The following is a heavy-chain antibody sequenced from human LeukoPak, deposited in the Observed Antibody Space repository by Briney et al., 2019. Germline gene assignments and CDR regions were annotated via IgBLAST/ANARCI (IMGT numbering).Heavy chain of an antibody. CDR1: GFTFSSYA. D-gene: IGHD3-16*02. J-gene: IGHJ4*02. CDR3: ARETMITFGGVIVDKGGFDY. Sequence: GGSLRLSCAASGFTFSSYAMHWVRQAPGKGLEWVAVISYDGSNKYYADSVKGRFTISRDNSKNTLYLQMNSLRAEDTAVYYCARETMITFGGVIVDKGGFDYWGQGTLVTVSS. V-gene: IGHV3-30-3*01. CDR2: ISYDGSNK.